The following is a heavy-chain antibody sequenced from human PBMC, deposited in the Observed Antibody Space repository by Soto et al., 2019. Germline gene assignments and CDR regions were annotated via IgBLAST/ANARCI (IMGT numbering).Heavy chain of an antibody. J-gene: IGHJ5*02. Sequence: SETLSLTCAVSGYSISSGYYWGWIRQPPGKGLEWIGSIYHSGSTYYNPSLKSRVTISVDTSKNQFSLKLSSVTAADTAVYYCAREYSSGWRPYWFDPWGQGTLVTVSS. V-gene: IGHV4-38-2*02. D-gene: IGHD6-19*01. CDR1: GYSISSGYY. CDR2: IYHSGST. CDR3: AREYSSGWRPYWFDP.